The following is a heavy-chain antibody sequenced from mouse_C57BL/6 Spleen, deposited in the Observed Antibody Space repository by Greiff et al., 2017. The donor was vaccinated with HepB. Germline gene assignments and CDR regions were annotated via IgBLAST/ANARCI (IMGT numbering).Heavy chain of an antibody. V-gene: IGHV1-55*01. Sequence: VQLQQPGAELVKPGASVKMSCKASGYTFTSYWITWVKQRPGQGLEWIGDIYPGSGSTNYNEKFKSKATLTVDTSSSTAYMQLSSLTSEDSAVYYCARRGDSSGYVDAMDYWGQGTSVTVSS. CDR1: GYTFTSYW. D-gene: IGHD3-2*02. CDR2: IYPGSGST. CDR3: ARRGDSSGYVDAMDY. J-gene: IGHJ4*01.